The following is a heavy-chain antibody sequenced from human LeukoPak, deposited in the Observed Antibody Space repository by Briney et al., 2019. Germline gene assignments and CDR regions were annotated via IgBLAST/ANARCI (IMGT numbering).Heavy chain of an antibody. Sequence: ASVTVSCKVSAYTFTSYGISWVRQAPGQGLEWMGWIRADNGNTNYAQTFQGRLTMSTDTSTSTAYMELRSLRSDDTAVYYCEREGYCNNTICDKPFDYWGQGTLVTVSS. V-gene: IGHV1-18*01. CDR3: EREGYCNNTICDKPFDY. CDR2: IRADNGNT. D-gene: IGHD2-2*01. J-gene: IGHJ4*02. CDR1: AYTFTSYG.